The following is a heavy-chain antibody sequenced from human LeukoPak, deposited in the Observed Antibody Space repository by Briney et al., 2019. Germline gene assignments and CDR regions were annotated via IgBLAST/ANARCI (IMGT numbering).Heavy chain of an antibody. J-gene: IGHJ3*02. CDR1: GGSISSYY. CDR2: IYYSVST. Sequence: SETLSLTCTVSGGSISSYYWSWIRQPPGKGLEWIGDIYYSVSTNYNPSLKSRVTISVDTSKNQFSLKLSSVTAADTAVYYCARGGPPFGYDILTGYYLGNAFDIWGQGTMVTVSS. V-gene: IGHV4-59*01. CDR3: ARGGPPFGYDILTGYYLGNAFDI. D-gene: IGHD3-9*01.